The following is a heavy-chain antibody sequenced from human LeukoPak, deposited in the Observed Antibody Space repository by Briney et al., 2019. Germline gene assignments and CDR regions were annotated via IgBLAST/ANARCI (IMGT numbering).Heavy chain of an antibody. D-gene: IGHD6-19*01. J-gene: IGHJ4*02. CDR3: ARELASSDSFDY. CDR1: EFTFSNCW. Sequence: PGGSLRLSCAASEFTFSNCWMHWVRQAPGKGLVWVSRINSDGSSTNYADSVKGRFTISRDNAKKTLYLQVYSLRAEDTAVYFCARELASSDSFDYWGQGTLVTVSS. CDR2: INSDGSST. V-gene: IGHV3-74*01.